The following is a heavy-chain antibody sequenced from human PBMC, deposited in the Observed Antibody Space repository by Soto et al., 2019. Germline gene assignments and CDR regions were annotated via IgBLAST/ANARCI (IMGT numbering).Heavy chain of an antibody. J-gene: IGHJ4*02. CDR3: ARDSHVSGIAAADYYFDY. Sequence: QSQTLSLTCAISGDSVSSNSAAWNWIRQSPSRGLEWLGRTYYRSKWYNDYAVSVKSRITINPDTSKNQFSLQLNSVTPEDTAVYYCARDSHVSGIAAADYYFDYWGQGTLVTVSS. CDR1: GDSVSSNSAA. CDR2: TYYRSKWYN. V-gene: IGHV6-1*01. D-gene: IGHD6-13*01.